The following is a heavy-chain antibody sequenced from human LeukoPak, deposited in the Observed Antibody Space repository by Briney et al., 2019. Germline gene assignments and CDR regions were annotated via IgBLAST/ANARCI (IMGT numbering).Heavy chain of an antibody. J-gene: IGHJ5*02. Sequence: ASVKVSCKASGYTFTSSGISWVRQAAGQGLEWMGWISAYNGNTNYAQKLQGRVTMTTDTSTSTAYMELRSLRSDDTAVYYCARYRYTPYNWFDPWGQGTLVTVSS. V-gene: IGHV1-18*01. CDR3: ARYRYTPYNWFDP. CDR2: ISAYNGNT. CDR1: GYTFTSSG. D-gene: IGHD2-2*02.